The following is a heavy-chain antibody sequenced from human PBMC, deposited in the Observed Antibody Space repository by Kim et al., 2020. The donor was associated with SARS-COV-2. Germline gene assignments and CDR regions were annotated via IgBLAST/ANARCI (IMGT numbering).Heavy chain of an antibody. CDR1: GFTFSSYW. CDR3: ARDRLHYPSAAVAGHYYYYGMDV. V-gene: IGHV3-74*01. J-gene: IGHJ6*02. D-gene: IGHD6-19*01. Sequence: GGSLRLSCAASGFTFSSYWMHWVRQAPGKGLVWVSRINSDGSSTSYADSVKGRFTISRDKAKNTLYLQMNSLRAEDTAVYYCARDRLHYPSAAVAGHYYYYGMDVWGQGTTVTVSS. CDR2: INSDGSST.